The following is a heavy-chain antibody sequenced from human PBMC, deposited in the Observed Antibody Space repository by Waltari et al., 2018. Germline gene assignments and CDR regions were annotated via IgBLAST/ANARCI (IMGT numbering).Heavy chain of an antibody. CDR3: ARDQGNWFDP. Sequence: QVQLQESGPGLVTPSQTLSLTCTVSCCSPSSGGYYWSWIRQHPGKGLEWIGYIYYSGSTYYNPSLKSRVTISVDTSKNQFSLKLSSVTAADTAVYYCARDQGNWFDPWGQGTLVTVSS. CDR2: IYYSGST. J-gene: IGHJ5*02. CDR1: CCSPSSGGYY. V-gene: IGHV4-31*03.